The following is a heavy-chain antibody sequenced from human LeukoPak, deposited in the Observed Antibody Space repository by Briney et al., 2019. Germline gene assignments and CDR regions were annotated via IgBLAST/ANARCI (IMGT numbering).Heavy chain of an antibody. V-gene: IGHV3-23*01. CDR2: ISGCGGGT. CDR3: AKVDQYQLTHAFDI. CDR1: GLTFSSYA. Sequence: GGSLSLSCAASGLTFSSYAMSWVRQAPGKGLEGVSAISGCGGGTYYADSVKGRFTISRDNSKNTLYLQMNRLRAEDTAVYYCAKVDQYQLTHAFDIWGQGTLVTVSS. J-gene: IGHJ3*02. D-gene: IGHD2-2*01.